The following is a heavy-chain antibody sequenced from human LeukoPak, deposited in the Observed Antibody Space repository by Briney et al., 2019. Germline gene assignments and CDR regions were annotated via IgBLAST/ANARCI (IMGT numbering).Heavy chain of an antibody. D-gene: IGHD5-12*01. CDR3: AREGPGYDSTNY. CDR1: GGTFSSYA. CDR2: IIPICGTS. V-gene: IGHV1-69*05. Sequence: ASVKVSSKASGGTFSSYAISWVRQAPGQGLEWMGGIIPICGTSNYAQKFQGRVTITTDESTNTPYMALSSLRSEDTAVYYCAREGPGYDSTNYWGQGTLVTVSS. J-gene: IGHJ4*02.